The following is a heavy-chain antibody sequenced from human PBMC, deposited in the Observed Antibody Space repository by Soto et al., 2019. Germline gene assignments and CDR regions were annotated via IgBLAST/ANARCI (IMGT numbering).Heavy chain of an antibody. CDR3: ARDPVSDSSSWFFDY. CDR2: IWYDGSNK. V-gene: IGHV3-33*01. J-gene: IGHJ4*02. D-gene: IGHD6-13*01. CDR1: GFTFSSYG. Sequence: QVQLVESGGGVVQPGRSLRLSCAASGFTFSSYGMHWVRQAPGKGLEWVAVIWYDGSNKYYADSVKGRFTISRDNSKNTLYLQMNSLRAEDTAVYYFARDPVSDSSSWFFDYLGQGTLVTVSS.